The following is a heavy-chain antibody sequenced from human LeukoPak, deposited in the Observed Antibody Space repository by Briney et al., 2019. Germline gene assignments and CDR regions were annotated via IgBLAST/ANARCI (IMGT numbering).Heavy chain of an antibody. D-gene: IGHD2-2*02. CDR3: ARRRYQLLYPTKNYFDY. CDR2: INHSGST. V-gene: IGHV4-34*01. J-gene: IGHJ4*02. Sequence: SETLSLTCAVYGGSFSGYYWSWIRQPPGKGLEWIGEINHSGSTNYNPSLKSRVTISVDTSKNQFSLKLSSVTAADTAVYYCARRRYQLLYPTKNYFDYWGQGTLVTVSS. CDR1: GGSFSGYY.